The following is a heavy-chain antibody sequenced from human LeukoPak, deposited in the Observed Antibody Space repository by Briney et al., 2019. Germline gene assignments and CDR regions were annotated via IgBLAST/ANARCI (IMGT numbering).Heavy chain of an antibody. CDR1: IGSISSSKW. Sequence: SETLSLTCSVSIGSISSSKWWGWVRQSPVKGLEWIGEIYLYGTTNYNPSFTSRVTMSVDRSRNQFSLKLTSVTAADTAVYYCASPYPGDGVAFDIWGQGTMVTVSS. CDR3: ASPYPGDGVAFDI. V-gene: IGHV4-4*02. D-gene: IGHD7-27*01. J-gene: IGHJ3*02. CDR2: IYLYGTT.